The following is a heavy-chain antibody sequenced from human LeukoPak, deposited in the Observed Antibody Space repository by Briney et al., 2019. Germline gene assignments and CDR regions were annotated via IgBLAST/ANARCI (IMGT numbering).Heavy chain of an antibody. CDR2: INPSTGGT. CDR3: ARGGRMNYYDPTDAFDI. J-gene: IGHJ3*02. D-gene: IGHD3-22*01. Sequence: ASVKVSCKASGYTFTGYYMHWVRQAPGQGLEWMGWINPSTGGTNYAQKFQGRVTMTRDTSISTVYMELSRLRSDDTAVFSCARGGRMNYYDPTDAFDIWGQGTMVTVSS. CDR1: GYTFTGYY. V-gene: IGHV1-2*02.